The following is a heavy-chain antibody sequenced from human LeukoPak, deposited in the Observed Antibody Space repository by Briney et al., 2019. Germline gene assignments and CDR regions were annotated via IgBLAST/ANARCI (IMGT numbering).Heavy chain of an antibody. V-gene: IGHV4-39*01. CDR2: VYYSGTT. CDR1: GGSVSSSSYY. CDR3: ARQASDYFYYYMDV. Sequence: SETLSLTCTVSGGSVSSSSYYWGWIRQPPGKGLEWMGSVYYSGTTYYNSSLESRVTISVDTSKNHFSLILTSVTAADTAVYYCARQASDYFYYYMDVWGKGTTVTVSS. J-gene: IGHJ6*03.